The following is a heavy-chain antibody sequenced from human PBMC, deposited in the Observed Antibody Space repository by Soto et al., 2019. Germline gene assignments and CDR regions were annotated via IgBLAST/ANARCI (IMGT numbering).Heavy chain of an antibody. Sequence: EVQLLESGGGLVQPGGSLRLSCAASGFTFSSYAMSWVRQAPGKGLEWVSAISGSGGSTYYADSMKGRFTISRDNSKNALYLQMNSLRAEDTAVYYCAKDHQGSWYRGCDYWGQGTLVTVSS. D-gene: IGHD6-13*01. CDR2: ISGSGGST. CDR3: AKDHQGSWYRGCDY. J-gene: IGHJ4*02. CDR1: GFTFSSYA. V-gene: IGHV3-23*01.